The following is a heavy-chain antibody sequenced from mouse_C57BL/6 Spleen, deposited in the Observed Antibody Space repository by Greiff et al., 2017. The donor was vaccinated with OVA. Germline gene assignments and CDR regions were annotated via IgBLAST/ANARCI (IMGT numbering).Heavy chain of an antibody. V-gene: IGHV5-4*01. CDR1: GFTFSSYA. J-gene: IGHJ3*01. Sequence: EVQGVESGGGLVKPGGSLKLSCAASGFTFSSYAMSWVRQTPEKRLEWVATISDGGSYTYYPDNVKGRFTISRDNAKNNLYLQMSHLKSEDTAMYYCARDSNYADYWGQGTLVTVSA. CDR2: ISDGGSYT. D-gene: IGHD2-5*01. CDR3: ARDSNYADY.